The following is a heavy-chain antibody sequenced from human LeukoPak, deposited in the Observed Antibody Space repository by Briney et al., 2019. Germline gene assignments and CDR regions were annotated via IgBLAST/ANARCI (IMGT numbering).Heavy chain of an antibody. J-gene: IGHJ4*02. CDR3: ARRISSSWYDGGFDY. D-gene: IGHD6-13*01. CDR1: GGSISSYY. V-gene: IGHV4-4*09. CDR2: IYTSGST. Sequence: SETLSLTCIVSGGSISSYYWRWIRQPPRRGLEWIGYIYTSGSTNYNPSLKSRVTISVDTSKNQFALKLSSVTAADTAVYYCARRISSSWYDGGFDYWGQGTLVTVSS.